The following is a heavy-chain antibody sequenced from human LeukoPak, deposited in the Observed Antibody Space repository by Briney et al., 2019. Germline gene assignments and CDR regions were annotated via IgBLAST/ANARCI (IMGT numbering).Heavy chain of an antibody. D-gene: IGHD6-19*01. CDR2: IYYSGST. J-gene: IGHJ4*02. CDR1: GGSVSSYY. Sequence: PSETLSLTCTVSGGSVSSYYWSWIRQPPGKGLEWIGYIYYSGSTNYNPSLKSRVTISVDTSKNQFSLKLSSVTAADTAVYYCARGGYSSGWYTHYFDYWGQGTLVTVSS. CDR3: ARGGYSSGWYTHYFDY. V-gene: IGHV4-59*02.